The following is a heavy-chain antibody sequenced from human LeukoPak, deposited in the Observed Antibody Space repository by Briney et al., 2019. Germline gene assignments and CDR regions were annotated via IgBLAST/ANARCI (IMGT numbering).Heavy chain of an antibody. CDR3: AREGYCISTTCSSFDY. CDR1: GYTFTGYY. J-gene: IGHJ4*02. D-gene: IGHD2-2*01. Sequence: ASVKVSCRASGYTFTGYYMHWVRQAPGQGLEWMGWINPNSGGTNYAQKFQGRVTMTRDTSISTAYMELSRLRSDDTAVYYCAREGYCISTTCSSFDYWGQGTLVTVSS. V-gene: IGHV1-2*02. CDR2: INPNSGGT.